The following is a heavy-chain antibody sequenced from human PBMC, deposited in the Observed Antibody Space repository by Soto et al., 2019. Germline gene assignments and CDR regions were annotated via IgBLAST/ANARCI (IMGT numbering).Heavy chain of an antibody. V-gene: IGHV3-23*01. Sequence: GVSLRLSCAASGFTFRSYAMSGVRQAPGPGLEWVSAISGSGGSTHYADSVKGRFTISRDNSKNTLYLQMNSLRAEDTAVYYCAKEEEQWLLFSPGLYYYGLDFWGQGTTVTVS. CDR2: ISGSGGST. CDR3: AKEEEQWLLFSPGLYYYGLDF. CDR1: GFTFRSYA. D-gene: IGHD6-19*01. J-gene: IGHJ6*02.